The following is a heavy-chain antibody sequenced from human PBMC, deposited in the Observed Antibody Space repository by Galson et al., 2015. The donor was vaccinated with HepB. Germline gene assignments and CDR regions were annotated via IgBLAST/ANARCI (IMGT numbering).Heavy chain of an antibody. J-gene: IGHJ2*01. Sequence: SVKVSCKVSGYTLTELSMHWVRQAPGKGLEWMGGFDPEDGETIYAQKFQGRVTMTEDTSTDTAYMELSSLRSEDTAVYYCATDWSGSASYFDLWGRGTLVTVSS. V-gene: IGHV1-24*01. D-gene: IGHD1-26*01. CDR3: ATDWSGSASYFDL. CDR2: FDPEDGET. CDR1: GYTLTELS.